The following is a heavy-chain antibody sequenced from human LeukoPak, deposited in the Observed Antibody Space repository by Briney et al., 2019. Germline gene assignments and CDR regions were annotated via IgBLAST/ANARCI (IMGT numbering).Heavy chain of an antibody. CDR1: GFTFSTYG. CDR2: ISFDGSNK. D-gene: IGHD4-17*01. V-gene: IGHV3-30*03. CDR3: ARDYGDPIGGYYFDY. J-gene: IGHJ4*02. Sequence: GGSLRLSCAASGFTFSTYGMHWVRQAPGKGLEWVAAISFDGSNKYYADSVKGRFTISRDNSKNTLYLLMNSLRAEDTAVYYCARDYGDPIGGYYFDYWGQGTLVTVSS.